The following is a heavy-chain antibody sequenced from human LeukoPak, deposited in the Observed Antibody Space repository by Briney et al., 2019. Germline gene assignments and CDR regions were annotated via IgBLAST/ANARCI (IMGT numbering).Heavy chain of an antibody. Sequence: SETLSLTCTVSGGSISSSSYYWGWIRQPPGKGLEWIGSIYYSGSTYYNPSLKSRVTISVDTSKNQFSLKLSSVTAADTAVYYCARRPLPWAYSGSYWSRGSHAFDIWGQGTMVTVSS. CDR2: IYYSGST. CDR1: GGSISSSSYY. D-gene: IGHD1-26*01. J-gene: IGHJ3*02. CDR3: ARRPLPWAYSGSYWSRGSHAFDI. V-gene: IGHV4-39*01.